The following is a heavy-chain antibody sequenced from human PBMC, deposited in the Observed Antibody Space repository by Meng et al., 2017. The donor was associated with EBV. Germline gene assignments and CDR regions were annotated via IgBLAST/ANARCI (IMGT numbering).Heavy chain of an antibody. D-gene: IGHD6-19*01. J-gene: IGHJ4*02. CDR1: GGSFSSHG. CDR3: ARLCENKRLLAGFDG. V-gene: IGHV1-69*01. CDR2: IIPILGTT. Sequence: QVQLVQSGAEVKMPXSSVRVXCKAYGGSFSSHGIAWVRQAPGEGPEWMGGIIPILGTTNYAQKFQGRLTIVADASTTTAYMELNSLRSEDTAVYFCARLCENKRLLAGFDGWGQGTLVTVSS.